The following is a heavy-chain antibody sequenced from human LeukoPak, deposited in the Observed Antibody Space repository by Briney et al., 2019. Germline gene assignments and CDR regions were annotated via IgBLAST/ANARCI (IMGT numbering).Heavy chain of an antibody. J-gene: IGHJ4*02. V-gene: IGHV4-61*01. CDR1: GGSVSSGSYY. Sequence: KPSEALSPTCPVSGGSVSSGSYYLSWIRLPPRKGLEWIGYIYYSGTTNYNPSLKSRVTISVDTSKNQFSLKLSSVTAADTAVYYCARDEALSGEGLDYWGQGTLVTVSS. D-gene: IGHD3-10*01. CDR3: ARDEALSGEGLDY. CDR2: IYYSGTT.